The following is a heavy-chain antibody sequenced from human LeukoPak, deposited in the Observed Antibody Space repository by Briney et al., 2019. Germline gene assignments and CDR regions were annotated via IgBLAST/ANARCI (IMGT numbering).Heavy chain of an antibody. V-gene: IGHV4-39*01. CDR2: IYYSGTT. J-gene: IGHJ4*02. CDR1: GGSVSSSSYY. D-gene: IGHD3-10*01. CDR3: ARRYGSGSRHFDY. Sequence: SETLSLTCAVSGGSVSSSSYYWAWIRQPPGKGLEWIGSIYYSGTTCYNPSLRSRVTLFVDMSKNQFSLNLSSVTAADTAVYYCARRYGSGSRHFDYWGQGTLVTVSS.